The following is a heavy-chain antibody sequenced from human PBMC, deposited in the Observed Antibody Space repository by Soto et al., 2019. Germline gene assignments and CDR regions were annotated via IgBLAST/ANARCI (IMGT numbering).Heavy chain of an antibody. CDR3: ARGRIVASIHDAFEI. J-gene: IGHJ3*02. CDR1: GYPFTSYG. CDR2: ISAYNGKR. Sequence: ASVKVSCKACGYPFTSYGMSWVRQAPGQGIEWVAWISAYNGKRDTAQKFQDRVTMTLDTSTDTAHMDLGDLTSADTAVYFCARGRIVASIHDAFEIWGQGTKVTVSS. V-gene: IGHV1-18*01. D-gene: IGHD5-12*01.